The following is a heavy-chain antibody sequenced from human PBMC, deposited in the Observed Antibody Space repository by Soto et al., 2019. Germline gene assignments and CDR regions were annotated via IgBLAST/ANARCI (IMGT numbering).Heavy chain of an antibody. CDR3: AKTRVSG. V-gene: IGHV3-23*01. Sequence: GXLRLYCAASGFXFSSYAVSWVRQAPGKGPEWVSAISVRGGTTYYADSVKGRFTISRDNSNNTMYLQMNSLRAEDTAVYYCAKTRVSGWGQGTLGTVSS. CDR1: GFXFSSYA. J-gene: IGHJ4*02. D-gene: IGHD6-25*01. CDR2: ISVRGGTT.